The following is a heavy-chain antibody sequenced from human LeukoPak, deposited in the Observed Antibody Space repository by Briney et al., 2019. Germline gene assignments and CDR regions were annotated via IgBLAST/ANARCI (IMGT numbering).Heavy chain of an antibody. V-gene: IGHV3-49*04. D-gene: IGHD6-25*01. CDR1: GFTFGDYA. J-gene: IGHJ4*02. Sequence: GGSLRLSCTASGFTFGDYAMSWVRQAPGKGLEWVGYIRSRAYGGAAEYAASVKGRFTITRDDSKSIAYLQMSSLNIEDTAVYYCAASSGFDYWGQGTLVTVSS. CDR3: AASSGFDY. CDR2: IRSRAYGGAA.